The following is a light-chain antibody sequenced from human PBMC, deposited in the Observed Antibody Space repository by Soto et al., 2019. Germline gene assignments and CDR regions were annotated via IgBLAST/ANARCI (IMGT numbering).Light chain of an antibody. V-gene: IGKV3-11*01. Sequence: EIVMTQSPATLSVSPGERATLSCRASQSVSSNLAWYQQKPGQAPRLLIYDASNRATGIPARFSGSGSGTDFTLTISSLEPEDFAVYYCQRRSNWQTFGQGTKVDIK. CDR1: QSVSSN. CDR3: QRRSNWQT. J-gene: IGKJ1*01. CDR2: DAS.